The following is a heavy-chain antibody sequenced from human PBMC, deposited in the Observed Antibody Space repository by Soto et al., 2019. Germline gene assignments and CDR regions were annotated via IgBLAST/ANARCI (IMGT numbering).Heavy chain of an antibody. D-gene: IGHD6-13*01. CDR3: ARDVSPGSSTWYFGAFDL. V-gene: IGHV3-7*05. CDR1: GFSFSNYW. J-gene: IGHJ3*01. CDR2: IKKDESKK. Sequence: EERLVESGGGLVQPGGSLRLSCVASGFSFSNYWMTWVRQAPGKGLEWVANIKKDESKKSYLDSVRGRFTISRDNAKNSLYLQMDSLTAEDTALYYCARDVSPGSSTWYFGAFDLWGQGTMVTVSS.